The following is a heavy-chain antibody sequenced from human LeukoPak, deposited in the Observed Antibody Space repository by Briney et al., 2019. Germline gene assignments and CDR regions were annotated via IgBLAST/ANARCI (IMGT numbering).Heavy chain of an antibody. D-gene: IGHD1-26*01. Sequence: SGTLSLTCAVSRGSITTTNWGSWVRQPPGKGLEWIGEVHLNGATNYNPSLESRFSMSIDKSNNHLSLEVTSVTAADTAMYYCTRESGAFSPFGFWGQGTLVTVSS. V-gene: IGHV4-4*02. J-gene: IGHJ4*02. CDR1: RGSITTTNW. CDR3: TRESGAFSPFGF. CDR2: VHLNGAT.